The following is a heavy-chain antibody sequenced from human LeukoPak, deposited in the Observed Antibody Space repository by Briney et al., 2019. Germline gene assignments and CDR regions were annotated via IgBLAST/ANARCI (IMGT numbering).Heavy chain of an antibody. CDR1: GFTFSDYY. CDR3: ARAGTVAGFDY. V-gene: IGHV3-11*05. J-gene: IGHJ4*02. CDR2: ISSSSSYT. D-gene: IGHD6-19*01. Sequence: PGGSLRLSCAASGFTFSDYYMSWIRQAPGKGPEWVSYISSSSSYTNYADSVKGRFTISRDNVKNSLYLQMNSLRAEDTAVYYCARAGTVAGFDYWGQGTLVTVSS.